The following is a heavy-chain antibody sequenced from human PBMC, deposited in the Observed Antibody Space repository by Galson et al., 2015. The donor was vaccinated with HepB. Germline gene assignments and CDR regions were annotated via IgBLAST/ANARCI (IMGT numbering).Heavy chain of an antibody. J-gene: IGHJ6*02. Sequence: SLRLSCAPSGFTFNYYAMSWVRQAPGKGLEWVSAISNSGARTYYADSVKGRFTISRDNSKKTLYLQMNSLRVEDTALYYCANARLTSGTDYSYYYGMDVWGQGTTVTVSS. CDR1: GFTFNYYA. D-gene: IGHD1-26*01. CDR2: ISNSGART. V-gene: IGHV3-23*01. CDR3: ANARLTSGTDYSYYYGMDV.